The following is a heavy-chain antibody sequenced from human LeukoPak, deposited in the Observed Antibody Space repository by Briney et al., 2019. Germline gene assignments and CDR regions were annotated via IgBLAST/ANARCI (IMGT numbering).Heavy chain of an antibody. D-gene: IGHD3-10*01. V-gene: IGHV3-9*01. CDR3: AKDLVFGESPRYGMDV. CDR2: ISWNSGSI. Sequence: QSGGSLRLSCAASGFTFDDYAMHWVRQAPGKGLEWVSGISWNSGSIGYADSVKGRFTISRDNAKNSLYLQMNSLRAEDTALYCCAKDLVFGESPRYGMDVWGQGTTVTVSS. CDR1: GFTFDDYA. J-gene: IGHJ6*02.